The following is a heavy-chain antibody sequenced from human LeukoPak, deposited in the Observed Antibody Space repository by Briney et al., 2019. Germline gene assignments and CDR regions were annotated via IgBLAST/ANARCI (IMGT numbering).Heavy chain of an antibody. V-gene: IGHV3-23*01. Sequence: HPGGSLRLSCAASGFTFSSYAMSWVRQAPGKGLEWVSAISGSGGSTYYADSVKGRFTISRDNSKNTLYLQMNSLRAEDTAVYYCAKMGYDFWSAYYFDYWGQGTLVTVSS. D-gene: IGHD3-3*01. CDR3: AKMGYDFWSAYYFDY. CDR1: GFTFSSYA. CDR2: ISGSGGST. J-gene: IGHJ4*02.